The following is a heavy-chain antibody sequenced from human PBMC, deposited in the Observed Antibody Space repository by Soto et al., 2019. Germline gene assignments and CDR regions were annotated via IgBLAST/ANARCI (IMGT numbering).Heavy chain of an antibody. D-gene: IGHD6-13*01. Sequence: PSETLSLTCAVSGGSISSSNWWSWVRQPPGKGLEWIGEIYHSGSTNYNPSLKSRVTISVDKSKNQFSLKLSSVTAADTAVYYCARDPGIAAAVEYYYYYGMDVWGQGTTVTV. V-gene: IGHV4-4*02. CDR3: ARDPGIAAAVEYYYYYGMDV. J-gene: IGHJ6*02. CDR1: GGSISSSNW. CDR2: IYHSGST.